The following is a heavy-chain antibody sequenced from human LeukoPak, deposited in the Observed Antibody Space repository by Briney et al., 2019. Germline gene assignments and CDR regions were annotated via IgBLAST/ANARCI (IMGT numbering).Heavy chain of an antibody. V-gene: IGHV3-21*01. CDR3: AKSSSSGWGIYDAFDI. Sequence: GGSLRLSCAASGFTFSSYSMNWVRQAPGKGLGWVSSISSSSSYIYYADSVKGRFTISRDNAKNSLYLQMNSLRAEDTAVYYCAKSSSSGWGIYDAFDIWGQGTMVTVSS. CDR2: ISSSSSYI. CDR1: GFTFSSYS. D-gene: IGHD6-19*01. J-gene: IGHJ3*02.